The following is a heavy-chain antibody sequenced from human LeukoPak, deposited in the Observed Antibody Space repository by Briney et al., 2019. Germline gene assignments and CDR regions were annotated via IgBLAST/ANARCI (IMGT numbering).Heavy chain of an antibody. CDR2: IRSKPYGGTT. D-gene: IGHD3-10*01. J-gene: IGHJ4*02. CDR1: GFIFGEYA. V-gene: IGHV3-49*03. Sequence: GGSLRLSCTASGFIFGEYAVSWFRQAPGKGLEWVGFIRSKPYGGTTESAASVKGRFSISRDDSNSIAYLQMNSLRTEDTAVYYCANYLLDYWGQGTLVTVSS. CDR3: ANYLLDY.